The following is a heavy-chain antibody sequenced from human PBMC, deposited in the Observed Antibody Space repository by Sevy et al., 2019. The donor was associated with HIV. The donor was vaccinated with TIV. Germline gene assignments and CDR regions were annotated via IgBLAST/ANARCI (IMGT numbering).Heavy chain of an antibody. V-gene: IGHV3-30*04. CDR3: ARDRGEILSSAFDY. D-gene: IGHD3-16*01. J-gene: IGHJ4*02. CDR1: GFTFSDYR. CDR2: ISYDGRKNK. Sequence: GGSLRLSCAASGFTFSDYRMHWVRQAPGKGLEWVAVISYDGRKNKYNADSVKGRFTISRDNSKNTVYLQMNSLRAEDTAIYYCARDRGEILSSAFDYWGQGTLVTVSS.